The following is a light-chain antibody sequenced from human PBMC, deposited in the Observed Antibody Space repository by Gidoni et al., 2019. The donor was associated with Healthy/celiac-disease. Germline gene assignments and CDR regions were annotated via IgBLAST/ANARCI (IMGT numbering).Light chain of an antibody. J-gene: IGKJ2*01. CDR3: QQRSNWPVT. CDR2: DAS. V-gene: IGKV3-11*01. CDR1: PIVSSY. Sequence: PATLSWSPGERASLSCRASPIVSSYLAGYQQKPGQVPRLLIYDASNRATGIPARFSGSGSGTDFTLTISSLEPEDFAVYYCQQRSNWPVTFGQGTKLEIK.